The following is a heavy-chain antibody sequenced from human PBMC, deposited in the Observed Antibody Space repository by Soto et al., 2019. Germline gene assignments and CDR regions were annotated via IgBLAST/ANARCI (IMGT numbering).Heavy chain of an antibody. CDR1: RFTFSSYG. J-gene: IGHJ4*02. D-gene: IGHD3-22*01. CDR3: AKVYRYYDSSGHFDY. CDR2: ISYDGSNK. V-gene: IGHV3-30*18. Sequence: PEGSLRLSCAASRFTFSSYGTHWVRQAPGKGLEWVAVISYDGSNKYYADSVKGRFTISRDNSKNTLHLQMNSLRAEDTAVYYCAKVYRYYDSSGHFDYWGQGTLVTVSS.